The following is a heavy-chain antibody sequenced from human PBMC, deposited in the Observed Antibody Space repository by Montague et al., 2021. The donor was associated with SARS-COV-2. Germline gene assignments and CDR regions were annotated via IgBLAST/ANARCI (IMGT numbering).Heavy chain of an antibody. Sequence: SETLSLTCTVSGGSISSYYWSWIRQPPGKGLEWIGYIYYSGSTNYNPSXXGRVTISVDTSKNQFSLKLSSVTAADTAVYYCARDQGVYCSGGSCYNFDYWGQGTLITVSS. CDR1: GGSISSYY. V-gene: IGHV4-59*12. J-gene: IGHJ4*02. CDR3: ARDQGVYCSGGSCYNFDY. D-gene: IGHD2-15*01. CDR2: IYYSGST.